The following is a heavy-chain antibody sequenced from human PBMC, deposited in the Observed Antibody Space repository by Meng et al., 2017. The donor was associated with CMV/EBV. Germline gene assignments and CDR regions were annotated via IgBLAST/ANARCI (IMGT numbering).Heavy chain of an antibody. D-gene: IGHD2-8*01. CDR1: GFTFSSYA. Sequence: GESLKISCAASGFTFSSYAIHWVRQAPGKGLEWVAVISSDGSKAYYADSVRGRFTISRDNSKNTLHLQMVSLRAEDTAVYYCAGPYCTSPRCWLYYYGLDVWGQGTTVTVSS. CDR3: AGPYCTSPRCWLYYYGLDV. CDR2: ISSDGSKA. V-gene: IGHV3-30-3*01. J-gene: IGHJ6*02.